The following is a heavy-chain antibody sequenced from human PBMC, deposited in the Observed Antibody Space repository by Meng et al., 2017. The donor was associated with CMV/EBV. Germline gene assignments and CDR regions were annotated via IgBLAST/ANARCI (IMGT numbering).Heavy chain of an antibody. CDR1: GGSISSYY. CDR3: ARVVNNMDYDFWSGEDDAFDI. D-gene: IGHD3-3*01. CDR2: IYYSGST. J-gene: IGHJ3*02. V-gene: IGHV4-59*01. Sequence: GSLRLSCTVSGGSISSYYWSWIRQPPGKGLEWIGYIYYSGSTNYHPSLKSRVTISVDTSKNQFSLKLSSVTAADTAVYYCARVVNNMDYDFWSGEDDAFDIWGQGTMVTVSS.